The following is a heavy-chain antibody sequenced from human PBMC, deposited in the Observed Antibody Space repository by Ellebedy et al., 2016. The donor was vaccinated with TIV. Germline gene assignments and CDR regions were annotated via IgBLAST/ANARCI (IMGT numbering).Heavy chain of an antibody. D-gene: IGHD4-17*01. CDR3: AKDLYGDRGGALDY. CDR2: ISDSGSHA. Sequence: GGSLRLSXAASGFTFSSYAMSWVRQAPGKGLEWVSVISDSGSHAFYADSVKGRFTISRDNSKNTLYLQMNSLRAEDTAVYHCAKDLYGDRGGALDYWGQGTLVTVSS. J-gene: IGHJ4*02. V-gene: IGHV3-23*01. CDR1: GFTFSSYA.